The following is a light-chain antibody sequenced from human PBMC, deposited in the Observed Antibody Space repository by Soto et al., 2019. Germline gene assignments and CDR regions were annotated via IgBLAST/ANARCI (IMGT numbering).Light chain of an antibody. V-gene: IGKV3-15*01. CDR1: HSVSSD. CDR2: GAS. J-gene: IGKJ3*01. Sequence: EIVMSPSPGTLSLSAGERATVSCRASHSVSSDLAWYQQKPGQAPRLLIYGASTRATDVPARFSGGGSGTEFTLTISSLQSEDSAIYYCQQYHDWPPITFGPGTKVYI. CDR3: QQYHDWPPIT.